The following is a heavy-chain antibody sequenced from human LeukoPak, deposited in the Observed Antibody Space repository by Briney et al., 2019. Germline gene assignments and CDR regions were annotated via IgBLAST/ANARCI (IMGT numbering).Heavy chain of an antibody. D-gene: IGHD6-13*01. CDR1: GFTFSSYA. Sequence: GGSLRLSCAASGFTFSSYAMSWVRQAPGKGLEWVSAISGSGGSTYYADSVKGRLTISRDNSKNTLYLQMNSLRAEDTAVYYCAKGTGSFLDYYYYYMDVWGKGTTVTVSS. V-gene: IGHV3-23*01. J-gene: IGHJ6*03. CDR2: ISGSGGST. CDR3: AKGTGSFLDYYYYYMDV.